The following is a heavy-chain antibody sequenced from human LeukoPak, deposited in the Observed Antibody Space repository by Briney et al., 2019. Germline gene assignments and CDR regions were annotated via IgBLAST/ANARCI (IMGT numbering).Heavy chain of an antibody. J-gene: IGHJ1*01. V-gene: IGHV4-34*01. CDR3: ASAAYCGGDCYLGYFQH. CDR1: GGSFSGYY. D-gene: IGHD2-21*02. CDR2: INHSGST. Sequence: SETLSLTCAVYGGSFSGYYWSWIRQPPGKGLEWIGEINHSGSTNYNPSLKSRVTISVDTSKNQSSLKLSSVTAADTAVYYCASAAYCGGDCYLGYFQHWGQGTLVTVSS.